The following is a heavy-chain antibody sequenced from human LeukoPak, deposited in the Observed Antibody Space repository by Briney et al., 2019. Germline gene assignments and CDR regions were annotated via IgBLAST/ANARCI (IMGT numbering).Heavy chain of an antibody. CDR1: GYTFTSYY. D-gene: IGHD1-1*01. CDR2: INPSGGST. J-gene: IGHJ4*02. CDR3: ARGLYNWNDARGHYYFDY. V-gene: IGHV1-46*01. Sequence: GASVKVSCKASGYTFTSYYMHWVRQAPGQGLERMGIINPSGGSTSYAQKFQGRVTMTRDTSTSTVYMELSGLRSEDTAVYYCARGLYNWNDARGHYYFDYWGQGTLVTVSS.